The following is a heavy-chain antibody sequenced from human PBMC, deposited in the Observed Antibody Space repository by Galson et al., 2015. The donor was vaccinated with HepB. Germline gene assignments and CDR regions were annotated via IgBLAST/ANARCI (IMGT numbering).Heavy chain of an antibody. CDR3: AKPPPGSSSGGVGVYDGMDV. CDR1: GFTFSSYV. Sequence: SLRLSCAASGFTFSSYVMSWVRQAPGKGLEWVSVISGSGGSTYYADSVKGRFTISRDNSKNTLYLQMNSLTAEDTAVYYCAKPPPGSSSGGVGVYDGMDVWGQGTTVTVSS. J-gene: IGHJ6*02. CDR2: ISGSGGST. D-gene: IGHD6-19*01. V-gene: IGHV3-23*01.